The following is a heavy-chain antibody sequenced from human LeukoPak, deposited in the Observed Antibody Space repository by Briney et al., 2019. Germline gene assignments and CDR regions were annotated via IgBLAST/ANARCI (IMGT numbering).Heavy chain of an antibody. CDR1: GFTFSTSC. D-gene: IGHD2-2*02. Sequence: GGSLRLSCEASGFTFSTSCMSWVRQAPGKGLEWVANIKRDGKDKYYMDSVKGRFTISRDNAKNSLYLQMDSLRAEDTAVYYCTRGHQLLYSALKGNNYFDCWGQGTLVTVSS. CDR3: TRGHQLLYSALKGNNYFDC. V-gene: IGHV3-7*04. J-gene: IGHJ4*02. CDR2: IKRDGKDK.